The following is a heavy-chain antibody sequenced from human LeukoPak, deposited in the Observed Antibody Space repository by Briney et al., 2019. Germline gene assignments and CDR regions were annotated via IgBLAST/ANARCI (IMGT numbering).Heavy chain of an antibody. J-gene: IGHJ4*02. CDR3: AQTTGWPGFDF. Sequence: SETLSLTCSASGASTSRRYWSWIRQSPGRTLEWIGNIYDGRDTKYNPSLTSRVTISVDTSRNQFSLSLTSVTAADTAIYYCAQTTGWPGFDFWGPGALVTVSS. V-gene: IGHV4-59*08. D-gene: IGHD6-19*01. CDR2: IYDGRDT. CDR1: GASTSRRY.